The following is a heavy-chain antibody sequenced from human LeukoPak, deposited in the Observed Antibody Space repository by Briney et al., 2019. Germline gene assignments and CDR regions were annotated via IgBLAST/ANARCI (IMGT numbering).Heavy chain of an antibody. CDR3: AHMGYYYGSGRFSGFDY. Sequence: ESGPTLVKPTQTLTLTCTFSGFSLSTSGVGVGWIRQPPGKALEWLALIYWDDDKRYSPSLKSRLTITKDTSKNQVVLTMTNMDPVDTATYYCAHMGYYYGSGRFSGFDYWGQGTLVTVSS. CDR2: IYWDDDK. V-gene: IGHV2-5*02. D-gene: IGHD3-10*01. CDR1: GFSLSTSGVG. J-gene: IGHJ4*02.